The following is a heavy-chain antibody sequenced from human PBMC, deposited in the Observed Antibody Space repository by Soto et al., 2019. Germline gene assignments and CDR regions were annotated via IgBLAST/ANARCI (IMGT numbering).Heavy chain of an antibody. J-gene: IGHJ5*02. CDR3: AGTTVTQNWFGH. D-gene: IGHD4-17*01. CDR1: GGTVCSAGYA. Sequence: PSKCPSLTSTACGGTVCSAGYAWSLIRQHPGKGLEWIGYIYYSGSTYYNPSLNSRVSISVDTSKNQFSLKLSSVTAADTAVYYHAGTTVTQNWFGHWCWRPLGTGSS. CDR2: IYYSGST. V-gene: IGHV4-31*03.